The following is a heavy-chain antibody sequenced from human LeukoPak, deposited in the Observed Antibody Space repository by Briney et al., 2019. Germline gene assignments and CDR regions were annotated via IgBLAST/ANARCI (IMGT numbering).Heavy chain of an antibody. CDR2: ISGGGGST. V-gene: IGHV3-23*01. CDR3: ARDPAMVRGYYFDY. D-gene: IGHD3-10*01. Sequence: GGSLRLSCAASGFTFSSYGMSWVRQAPGKGLEWVSAISGGGGSTYYADSVKGRFTISRDNAKNSLYLQMNSLRAEDTAVYYCARDPAMVRGYYFDYWGQGTLVTVSS. J-gene: IGHJ4*02. CDR1: GFTFSSYG.